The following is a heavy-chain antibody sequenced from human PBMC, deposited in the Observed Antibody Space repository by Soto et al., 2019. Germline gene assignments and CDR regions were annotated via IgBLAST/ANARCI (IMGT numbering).Heavy chain of an antibody. CDR2: IIPIFGTA. CDR3: ASRTDGRFDY. D-gene: IGHD1-1*01. V-gene: IGHV1-69*12. CDR1: GGTFSSYA. Sequence: QVQLVQSGAEVKKPGSSVKVSCKASGGTFSSYAISWVRQAPGQGLEWMGGIIPIFGTANYAQKFQGRVTMPADESPSTAYMALSSLSSEDTAVYSWASRTDGRFDYWGQGTLVTVSS. J-gene: IGHJ4*02.